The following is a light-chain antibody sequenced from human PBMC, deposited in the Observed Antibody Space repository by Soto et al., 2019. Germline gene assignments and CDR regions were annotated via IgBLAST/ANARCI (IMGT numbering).Light chain of an antibody. CDR3: SSYAVNYVYV. CDR1: SSDVGGYNY. Sequence: QSALTQPRSVSGSPGQSVTIPCTGTSSDVGGYNYVSWYQRHAGKGPKLIIYDVSERPSGVRDRFSASKSGNTPSLTISGLLAEDEADYYCSSYAVNYVYVFGSGTKGTVL. J-gene: IGLJ1*01. V-gene: IGLV2-11*01. CDR2: DVS.